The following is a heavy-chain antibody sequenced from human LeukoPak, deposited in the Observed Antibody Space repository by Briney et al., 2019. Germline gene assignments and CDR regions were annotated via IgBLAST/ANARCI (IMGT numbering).Heavy chain of an antibody. D-gene: IGHD6-13*01. CDR2: ISGSGGST. J-gene: IGHJ5*02. CDR1: GFTFSSYA. V-gene: IGHV3-23*01. Sequence: PGGSLRLSCAASGFTFSSYAMSWVRQTPGKGLEWVSAISGSGGSTYYADSVKGRFSISRDNSKTTLYLQMNSLRAEDTAVYYCSKGHSSSWSDWFDPWGQGTLVTVSS. CDR3: SKGHSSSWSDWFDP.